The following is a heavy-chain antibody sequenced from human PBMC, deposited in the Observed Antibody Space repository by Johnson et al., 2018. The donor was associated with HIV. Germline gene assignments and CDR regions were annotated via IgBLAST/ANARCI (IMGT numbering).Heavy chain of an antibody. Sequence: VQLVESGGGLVKPGGSLRLSCAASGFTFSNAWMSWVRQAPGKGLEWVANIKQDGREKYYVDSVKGRFTISRDNAKKSLYLQMNSLKTEDSAVYYCTVRISMILALTRRDQDIWGQGTMVTVSS. V-gene: IGHV3-7*05. D-gene: IGHD3-22*01. CDR3: TVRISMILALTRRDQDI. CDR1: GFTFSNAW. J-gene: IGHJ3*02. CDR2: IKQDGREK.